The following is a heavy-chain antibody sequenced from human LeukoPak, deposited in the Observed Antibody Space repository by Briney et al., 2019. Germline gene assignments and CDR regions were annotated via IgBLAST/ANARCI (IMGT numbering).Heavy chain of an antibody. Sequence: SQTLSLTCTVSGGSISSYYWSWIRQPAGKGLERIGRIYTSGSTNYNPSLKSRVTMSVDTSKNQFSLKLSSVTAADTAVYYCARGTNYAFMDVWGQGTTVTVSS. D-gene: IGHD1-7*01. CDR2: IYTSGST. CDR3: ARGTNYAFMDV. CDR1: GGSISSYY. J-gene: IGHJ6*02. V-gene: IGHV4-4*07.